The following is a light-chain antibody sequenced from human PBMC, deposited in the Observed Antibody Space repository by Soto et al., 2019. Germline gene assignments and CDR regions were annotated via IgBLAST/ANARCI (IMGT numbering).Light chain of an antibody. J-gene: IGLJ3*02. CDR2: EVS. Sequence: QSALTQPASVSGSPGQSITISCTGSGRDIGAYDYVSWYQQHPGKAPKLMIYEVSNRPSGVSNRFSGSKSGNTASLTISGLQAEDEADYYCSSYTSSSTGVFGGGTKLTVL. CDR3: SSYTSSSTGV. CDR1: GRDIGAYDY. V-gene: IGLV2-14*01.